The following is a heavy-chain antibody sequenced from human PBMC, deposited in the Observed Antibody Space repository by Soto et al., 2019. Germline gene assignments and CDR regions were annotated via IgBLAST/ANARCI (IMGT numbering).Heavy chain of an antibody. V-gene: IGHV3-11*01. CDR2: ITGSGRTI. CDR1: GFTFSDNY. J-gene: IGHJ5*02. CDR3: ARANDLGNWFDP. Sequence: QVQLVESGGGLVKPGGSLRLSCAASGFTFSDNYMSWIRQAPGKGLEWVSYITGSGRTIYYADSVKGRFTISRDNAKNSLYLQMNCLRAEDTDVYYCARANDLGNWFDPWGQGTLVTVSS. D-gene: IGHD3-3*01.